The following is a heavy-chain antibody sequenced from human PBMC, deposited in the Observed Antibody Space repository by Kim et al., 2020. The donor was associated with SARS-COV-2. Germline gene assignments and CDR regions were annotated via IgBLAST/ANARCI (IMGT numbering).Heavy chain of an antibody. J-gene: IGHJ4*02. CDR2: INHSGGT. CDR1: GGSLTGYY. V-gene: IGHV4-34*01. D-gene: IGHD3-22*01. Sequence: SETLSLTCTVSGGSLTGYYWSWIRQAPGKGLEWIGEINHSGGTKYNPSLKSRATISLDTSKNEFSLKLTSVTAADTAIYYCSRGAPMIVVIITQTFDYWGRGSLAT. CDR3: SRGAPMIVVIITQTFDY.